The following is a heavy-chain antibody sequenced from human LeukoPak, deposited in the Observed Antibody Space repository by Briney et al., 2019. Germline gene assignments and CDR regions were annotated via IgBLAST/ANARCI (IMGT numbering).Heavy chain of an antibody. Sequence: GGSLRLSCAASGFTFSSYSMNWVRQAPGKGLEWVSYISSSSSTIYYADSVKGRFNISRDNAKNTLYLQMNSLRTEDTAFYYCAKDSGYTSSWYFGDYWGQGTLVTVSS. V-gene: IGHV3-48*01. CDR3: AKDSGYTSSWYFGDY. CDR1: GFTFSSYS. CDR2: ISSSSSTI. J-gene: IGHJ4*02. D-gene: IGHD6-13*01.